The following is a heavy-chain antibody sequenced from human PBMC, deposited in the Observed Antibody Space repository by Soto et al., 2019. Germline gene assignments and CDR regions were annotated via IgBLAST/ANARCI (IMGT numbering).Heavy chain of an antibody. CDR2: ISAYNGNT. Sequence: ASVKVSCKASGYTFTSYGISWVRQAPGQGLEWMGWISAYNGNTNYAQKLQGRVTMTTDTSTSTAYMELRSLRSDDTAVYYCARDPRQNMITFGGEPNWFYPWGQGSLVTVSS. CDR1: GYTFTSYG. CDR3: ARDPRQNMITFGGEPNWFYP. V-gene: IGHV1-18*01. D-gene: IGHD3-16*01. J-gene: IGHJ5*02.